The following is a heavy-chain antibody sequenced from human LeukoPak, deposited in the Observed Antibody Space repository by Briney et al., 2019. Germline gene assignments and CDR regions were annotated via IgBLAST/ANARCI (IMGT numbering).Heavy chain of an antibody. CDR1: GFTFSSYA. J-gene: IGHJ6*03. D-gene: IGHD3-10*01. Sequence: GGSLRLSCAASGFTFSSYAMSWVRQAPGKGLEWVSAISGSGGSTYYADSVKGRFTISRDNSKNTLYLQMNSLRAEDTAVYYCAKPGATKGFYYYYYMDVWGKGTTVTVSS. V-gene: IGHV3-23*01. CDR3: AKPGATKGFYYYYYMDV. CDR2: ISGSGGST.